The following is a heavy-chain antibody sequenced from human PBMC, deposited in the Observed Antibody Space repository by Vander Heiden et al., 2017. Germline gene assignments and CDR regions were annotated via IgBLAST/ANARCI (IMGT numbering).Heavy chain of an antibody. CDR3: AKGTEMCRGGNYFFDY. CDR1: GFTFSSYA. CDR2: LSASGGNT. J-gene: IGHJ4*02. Sequence: EVQLLESGGDLVQPGGSLRLSCAASGFTFSSYAMSWVRQAPGKGLEWVSGLSASGGNTYYPDSVKGRFTISRDNSKDTLFLQMNSLRAEDTALYYCAKGTEMCRGGNYFFDYWGQGTLVTVSS. V-gene: IGHV3-23*01. D-gene: IGHD3-10*01.